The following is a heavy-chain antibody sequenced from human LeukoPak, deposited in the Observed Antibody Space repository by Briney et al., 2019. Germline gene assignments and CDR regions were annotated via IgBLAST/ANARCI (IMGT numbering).Heavy chain of an antibody. CDR1: GYTFTSYS. CDR2: INPGNGNT. D-gene: IGHD6-13*01. J-gene: IGHJ4*02. V-gene: IGHV1-3*03. CDR3: ARGPYTSSWYFDS. Sequence: ASVKVSCKASGYTFTSYSMHWVRQAPGQRLEWMGWINPGNGNTKYSQEFQGRVTITRDTSASTANMELSSLRSEDMAVYYCARGPYTSSWYFDSWGQGTLVTVSS.